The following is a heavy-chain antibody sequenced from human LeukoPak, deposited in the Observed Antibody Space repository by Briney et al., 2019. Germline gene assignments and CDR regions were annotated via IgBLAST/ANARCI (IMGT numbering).Heavy chain of an antibody. CDR3: TRRVSATRWFDP. CDR2: ISYDGSNK. J-gene: IGHJ5*02. V-gene: IGHV3-30*03. Sequence: GGSLRLSCAASGFTFSSYGMHWVRQAPGKRLEWVAVISYDGSNKYYADSVKGRFTISRDNSKNTLYLQMNSLRVEDTAVYYCTRRVSATRWFDPWGQGTLVTVSS. CDR1: GFTFSSYG. D-gene: IGHD2-15*01.